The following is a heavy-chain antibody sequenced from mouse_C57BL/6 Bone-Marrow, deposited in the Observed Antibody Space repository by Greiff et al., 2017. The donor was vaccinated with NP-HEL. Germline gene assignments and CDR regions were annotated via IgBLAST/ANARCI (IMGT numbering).Heavy chain of an antibody. D-gene: IGHD1-1*01. CDR1: GFTFSDYG. J-gene: IGHJ1*03. V-gene: IGHV5-17*01. CDR3: AHYGSSDWYFDV. CDR2: LSSGSSTI. Sequence: EVMLVESGGGLVKPGGSLKLSCAASGFTFSDYGMHWVRQAPEKGLEWVAYLSSGSSTIYYADTVKGRFTISRDNAKNTLFLQMTSRRSEDTAMDYGAHYGSSDWYFDVWGTGTTVTVSS.